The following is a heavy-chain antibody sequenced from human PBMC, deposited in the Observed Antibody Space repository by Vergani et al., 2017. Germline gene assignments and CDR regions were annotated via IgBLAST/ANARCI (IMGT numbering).Heavy chain of an antibody. CDR1: GGSFSGYY. CDR3: ARLNPIAPPYDFDY. CDR2: INHSGST. J-gene: IGHJ4*02. Sequence: QVQLQQWGAGLLKPSETLSLTCAVYGGSFSGYYWSWIRQPPGKGLEWSGEINHSGSTNYNPSLKSRVTISVDTSKNQFSLKLSSVTAADTAVYYCARLNPIAPPYDFDYWGQGTLVTVSS. D-gene: IGHD1-14*01. V-gene: IGHV4-34*01.